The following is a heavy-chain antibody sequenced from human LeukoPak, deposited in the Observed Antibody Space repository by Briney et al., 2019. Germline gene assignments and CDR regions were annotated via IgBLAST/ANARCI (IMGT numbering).Heavy chain of an antibody. V-gene: IGHV4-61*02. Sequence: SETLSLTCTVSGGSISSGSYYWSWIRQPAGKGLEWIGRIYTSGSTNYNPSLKSRVTISVDTSKNQFSLKLSSVTAADTAVYYCGGGAPECSSSSSYYEYYYYYYMDVWGKGTTVTVSS. J-gene: IGHJ6*03. CDR3: GGGAPECSSSSSYYEYYYYYYMDV. D-gene: IGHD2-2*01. CDR2: IYTSGST. CDR1: GGSISSGSYY.